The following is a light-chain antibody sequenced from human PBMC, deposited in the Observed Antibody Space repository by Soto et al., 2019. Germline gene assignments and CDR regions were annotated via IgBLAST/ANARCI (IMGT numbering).Light chain of an antibody. CDR2: DSS. V-gene: IGKV1-5*01. J-gene: IGKJ5*01. CDR3: QQYDGFSIT. CDR1: QSISTW. Sequence: DLKMTKSPSTLSASIGARVTITCRASQSISTWLAWYQQKSGRAPKLLIYDSSSLESGVPSRFSGSGYGTAGSITISSLQTDDGATYFGQQYDGFSITFGQGTRLDI.